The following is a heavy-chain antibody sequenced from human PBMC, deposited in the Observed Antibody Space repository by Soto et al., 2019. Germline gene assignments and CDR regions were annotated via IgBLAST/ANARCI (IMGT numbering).Heavy chain of an antibody. V-gene: IGHV1-46*01. CDR1: GYTFTSYY. J-gene: IGHJ6*02. Sequence: ASVKVSCKASGYTFTSYYIHWVRQAPGQGLEWMGIINPRGGITTYAQKFQGRLTMTGDTSTSTVYMELSSLTSEDTAMYHCASSPTYGSSWYGIPPDLSHGMDVWGQGTTVTVSS. CDR3: ASSPTYGSSWYGIPPDLSHGMDV. CDR2: INPRGGIT. D-gene: IGHD6-13*01.